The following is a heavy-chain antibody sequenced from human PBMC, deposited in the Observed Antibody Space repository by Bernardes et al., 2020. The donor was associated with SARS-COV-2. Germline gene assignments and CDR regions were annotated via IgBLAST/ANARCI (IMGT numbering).Heavy chain of an antibody. CDR1: RFTFTSDA. V-gene: IGHV3-23*01. D-gene: IGHD3-10*01. Sequence: GGSLRLFCAVSRFTFTSDAMNWVRQAPGQGLEWVSSISWSYDITYYPDSAKGRFAISRDNSRNTLYLQMNSLRAEDTAVYFCAKLRVAASASRYYYNSMDVWGQGTTVTVS. J-gene: IGHJ6*02. CDR2: ISWSYDIT. CDR3: AKLRVAASASRYYYNSMDV.